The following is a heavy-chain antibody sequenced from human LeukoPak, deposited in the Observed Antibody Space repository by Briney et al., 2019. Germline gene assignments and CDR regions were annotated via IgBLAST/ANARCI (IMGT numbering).Heavy chain of an antibody. Sequence: GGSLRLSCAASGFTFSSYWMSWVRQAPGKGLEWVANIKQDGSEKYYVDSVKGRFTISRDNAKNSLYLQMNSLRAEDTAVYYCARDLYYGSGSYVYYWGQGTLVTVSS. CDR2: IKQDGSEK. V-gene: IGHV3-7*01. CDR3: ARDLYYGSGSYVYY. J-gene: IGHJ4*02. CDR1: GFTFSSYW. D-gene: IGHD3-10*01.